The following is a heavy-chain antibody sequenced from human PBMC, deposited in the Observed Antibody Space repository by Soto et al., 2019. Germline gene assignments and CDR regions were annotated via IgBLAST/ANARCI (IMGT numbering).Heavy chain of an antibody. V-gene: IGHV3-33*01. D-gene: IGHD3-10*01. CDR3: ARDDEYSGNGMDV. J-gene: IGHJ6*02. CDR2: ILNDGSNR. Sequence: QVQLVESGGDVVQPGRSLRLSCAASEFTFSNYGMHWVRQAPGKGLEWVAVILNDGSNRYHADSVKDRFTISRDNSKNTLYLQMNSLRAEDTAVYYCARDDEYSGNGMDVWGQGTTVTVS. CDR1: EFTFSNYG.